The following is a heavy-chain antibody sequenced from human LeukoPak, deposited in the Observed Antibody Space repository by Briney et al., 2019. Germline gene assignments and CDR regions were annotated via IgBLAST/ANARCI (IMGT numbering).Heavy chain of an antibody. V-gene: IGHV3-30*02. Sequence: PGGSLRLSCSPSGFTFSSYGMHWVRQAPGKGLEWVAFIRYDRRNKHYADSVKGRFTITRDNSKKSLYLQMIRLRAVDTAVYYCAKDPGYSSSWLNWFDPWGQGTLVTVSS. CDR2: IRYDRRNK. D-gene: IGHD6-13*01. J-gene: IGHJ5*02. CDR1: GFTFSSYG. CDR3: AKDPGYSSSWLNWFDP.